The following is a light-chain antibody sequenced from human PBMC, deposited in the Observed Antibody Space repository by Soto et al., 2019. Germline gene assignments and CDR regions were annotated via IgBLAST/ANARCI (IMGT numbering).Light chain of an antibody. CDR2: DAS. Sequence: QMTVSPGNMAALVGDRVTIPCLASQSISSWLAWYQQKPGKAPKLLIYDASTLESLVPSRFSGSGSETEFTLTFRRLQPDYFATYFCHARTFGQGTRLEIK. J-gene: IGKJ5*01. CDR1: QSISSW. CDR3: HART. V-gene: IGKV1-5*01.